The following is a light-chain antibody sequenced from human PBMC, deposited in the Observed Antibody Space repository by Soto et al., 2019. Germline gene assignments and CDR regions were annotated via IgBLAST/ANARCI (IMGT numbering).Light chain of an antibody. J-gene: IGKJ1*01. CDR1: QSINRC. V-gene: IGKV1-5*01. Sequence: IQITQSPSPLSASIGDTVIITCPASQSINRCLAWYQQKPGESPKLLIYGASSLESGVPSRFSGTGSGTEFTLISSSLQPDDFATYYCQQYGSYWTFGQGTKVDIK. CDR3: QQYGSYWT. CDR2: GAS.